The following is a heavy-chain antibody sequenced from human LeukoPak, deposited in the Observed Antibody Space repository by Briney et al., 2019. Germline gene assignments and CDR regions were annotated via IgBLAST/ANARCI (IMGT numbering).Heavy chain of an antibody. V-gene: IGHV3-23*01. CDR3: ATGYPGVPAATPPGDFFQY. Sequence: GGSLRLSCAASGFSFISYGMAWVRQAPGKGLEWVSSINGFGVSTYYADSVRGRFTISRDNSKKTLYLQMNSLRAEDTALYYCATGYPGVPAATPPGDFFQYWGQGTLVTVPS. CDR2: INGFGVST. J-gene: IGHJ1*01. CDR1: GFSFISYG. D-gene: IGHD2-15*01.